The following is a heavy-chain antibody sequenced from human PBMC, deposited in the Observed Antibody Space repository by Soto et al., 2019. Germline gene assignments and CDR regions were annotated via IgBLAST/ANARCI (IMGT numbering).Heavy chain of an antibody. Sequence: QGQLVQSGGEVKKPGASVKVSCKASGYTFTSNGISWVRQAPGQGLEWMGWISGYNGDTDHAQKFQGRVTMTTDTSTSTAYMEVRSLRPDDTAVYYCARDKPQQIVGYNYYYGLDVWGQGTTVTVSS. J-gene: IGHJ6*02. CDR1: GYTFTSNG. CDR3: ARDKPQQIVGYNYYYGLDV. D-gene: IGHD6-6*01. CDR2: ISGYNGDT. V-gene: IGHV1-18*04.